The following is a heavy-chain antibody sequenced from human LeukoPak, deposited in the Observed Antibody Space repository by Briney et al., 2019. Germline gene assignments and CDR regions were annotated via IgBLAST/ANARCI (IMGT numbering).Heavy chain of an antibody. CDR3: ARVYYSSSYDYWYFDL. Sequence: SKTLSLTCTVSGGSISSSSYYWGWIRQPPGEGLEWIGSIYYSGSTYYNPSLKSRVTISVHTSKNQFSLKLSSVTAADTAVYYCARVYYSSSYDYWYFDLWGRGTLVTVSS. CDR2: IYYSGST. J-gene: IGHJ2*01. V-gene: IGHV4-39*07. CDR1: GGSISSSSYY. D-gene: IGHD6-13*01.